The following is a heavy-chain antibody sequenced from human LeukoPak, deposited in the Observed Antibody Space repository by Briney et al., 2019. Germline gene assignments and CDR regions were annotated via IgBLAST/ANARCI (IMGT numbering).Heavy chain of an antibody. CDR3: ARDRLGYGEFDN. V-gene: IGHV1-2*02. Sequence: ASVKVSCKASGYTFSDYYIHWVRQAPGQGLEWMGWINPNSGGTNYAQKFQGSVTMTRDTSISTAYMELSRLRSDDSAVHYCARDRLGYGEFDNWGQGTLVTVSS. J-gene: IGHJ4*02. CDR1: GYTFSDYY. D-gene: IGHD4-17*01. CDR2: INPNSGGT.